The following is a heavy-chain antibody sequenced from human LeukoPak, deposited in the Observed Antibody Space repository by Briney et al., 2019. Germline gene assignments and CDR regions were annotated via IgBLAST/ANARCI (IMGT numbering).Heavy chain of an antibody. Sequence: PGGSLRLSCAASGFTFSSYSMNWVRQAPGKGLEWVSSISSSSSYIYYADSVKGRFTISRDNAKNSLYLQMNSLRAEDTAVYYCARVAPPMVRGVVVGNWFDPWGQGTLVTVSS. V-gene: IGHV3-21*01. J-gene: IGHJ5*02. D-gene: IGHD3-10*01. CDR2: ISSSSSYI. CDR1: GFTFSSYS. CDR3: ARVAPPMVRGVVVGNWFDP.